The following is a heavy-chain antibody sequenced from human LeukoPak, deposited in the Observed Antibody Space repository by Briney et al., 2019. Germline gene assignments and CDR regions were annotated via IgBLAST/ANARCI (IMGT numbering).Heavy chain of an antibody. Sequence: GGSLRLSCAASGFTFSSYAMSWVRQAPGKGLEWVSAISGSGGSTYYADSVKGRFTISRDNSKNTLYLQMNSLRPEDTAVYYCAQDRHAYSSGWLYFDYWGQGTLVTVSS. D-gene: IGHD6-19*01. J-gene: IGHJ4*02. CDR1: GFTFSSYA. CDR2: ISGSGGST. CDR3: AQDRHAYSSGWLYFDY. V-gene: IGHV3-23*01.